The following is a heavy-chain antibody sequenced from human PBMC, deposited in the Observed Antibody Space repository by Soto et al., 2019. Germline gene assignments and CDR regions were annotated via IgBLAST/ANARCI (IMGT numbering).Heavy chain of an antibody. D-gene: IGHD2-2*02. Sequence: SETLSLTCAVYGGSISSDYWSWIRQPPGKGLEWIGYIYYSGRTNYNPSLKSRVTISVDTSKNQFSLKLSSVTAADTAVYYCARGYCSSTSCYIWDNWFDPWGQGTLVTVSS. J-gene: IGHJ5*02. CDR1: GGSISSDY. V-gene: IGHV4-59*01. CDR2: IYYSGRT. CDR3: ARGYCSSTSCYIWDNWFDP.